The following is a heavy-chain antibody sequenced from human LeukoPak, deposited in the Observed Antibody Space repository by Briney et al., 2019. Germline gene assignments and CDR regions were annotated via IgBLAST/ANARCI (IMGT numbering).Heavy chain of an antibody. V-gene: IGHV4-34*01. CDR3: ARVQSGGDYYYYYMDV. J-gene: IGHJ6*03. CDR1: GGSFSGYY. Sequence: SETLSLTCAVYGGSFSGYYWSWIRQPPGKGLEWIGEIYHSGSANYNPSLESRVTMSVDKSKNQFSLRLTSVTAADTAVYYCARVQSGGDYYYYYMDVWGKGTTVTVSS. CDR2: IYHSGSA. D-gene: IGHD3-10*01.